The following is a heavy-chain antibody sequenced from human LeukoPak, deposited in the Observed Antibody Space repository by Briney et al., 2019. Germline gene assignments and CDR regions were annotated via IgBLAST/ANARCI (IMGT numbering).Heavy chain of an antibody. J-gene: IGHJ4*02. CDR3: ASGSGWVFNN. V-gene: IGHV3-7*01. Sequence: ETLSLTCAVSGGSISSSNWWSWVRQPPGKGLEWVANIKQDGSEKYYVDSVKGRFTISRDNAKNSQYLQMNSLRAEDTAVYYCASGSGWVFNNWGQGTLVTVSS. CDR2: IKQDGSEK. D-gene: IGHD6-19*01. CDR1: GGSISSSNW.